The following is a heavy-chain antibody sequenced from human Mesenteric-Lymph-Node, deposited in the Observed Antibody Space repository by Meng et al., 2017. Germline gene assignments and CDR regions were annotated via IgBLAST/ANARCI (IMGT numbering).Heavy chain of an antibody. D-gene: IGHD3-22*01. CDR3: ARVVRRFTMIVPKNNWFDP. CDR2: IYHSGST. CDR1: GGSISSYY. V-gene: IGHV4-59*08. J-gene: IGHJ5*02. Sequence: SETLSLTCTVSGGSISSYYWSWIRQPPGKGLEWIGYIYHSGSTYYNPSIKSRVTISVDTPKNQFSLNLSSVTAADTAVYYCARVVRRFTMIVPKNNWFDPWGQGTLVTVSS.